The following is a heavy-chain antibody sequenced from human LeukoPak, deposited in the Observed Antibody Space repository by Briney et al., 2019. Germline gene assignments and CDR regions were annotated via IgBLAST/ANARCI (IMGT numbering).Heavy chain of an antibody. J-gene: IGHJ4*02. CDR3: ARVKTIAVAGTVDY. V-gene: IGHV3-20*04. D-gene: IGHD6-19*01. Sequence: PGGSLRLSCAASGFTFDDYGMSWVRQAPGKGLEWVSGINWNGGSTGYADSVKGRFTISRDNAKNSLYLQMSSLRAEDTALYYCARVKTIAVAGTVDYWGQGTLVTVSS. CDR2: INWNGGST. CDR1: GFTFDDYG.